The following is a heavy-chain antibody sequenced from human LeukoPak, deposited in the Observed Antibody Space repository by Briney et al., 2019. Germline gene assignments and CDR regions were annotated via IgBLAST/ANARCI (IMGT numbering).Heavy chain of an antibody. CDR3: AKDPSPFYDFWSGYGLYYFDY. D-gene: IGHD3-3*01. J-gene: IGHJ4*02. CDR1: GFTFSSYG. V-gene: IGHV3-30*18. CDR2: ISYDGSNK. Sequence: GGSLRLSCAASGFTFSSYGMHWVRQAPGKGLEWVAVISYDGSNKYYADSVKGRFTISRDNSKNTLYLQMNSLRAEDTAVYYCAKDPSPFYDFWSGYGLYYFDYWGQGTLVTVSS.